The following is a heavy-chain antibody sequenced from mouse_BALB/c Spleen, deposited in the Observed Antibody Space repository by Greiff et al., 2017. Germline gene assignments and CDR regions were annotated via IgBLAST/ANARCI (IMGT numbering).Heavy chain of an antibody. J-gene: IGHJ1*01. V-gene: IGHV1-61*01. D-gene: IGHD2-3*01. CDR1: GYSFTSYW. CDR2: IHPSDSET. Sequence: QVQLKQPGAELVRPGASVKLSCKASGYSFTSYWMNWVKQRPGQGLEWIGMIHPSDSETRLNQKFKDKATLTVDKSSSTAYMQLSSPTSEDSAVYYCARKGGWLLRTHWYFDVWGAGTTVTVSS. CDR3: ARKGGWLLRTHWYFDV.